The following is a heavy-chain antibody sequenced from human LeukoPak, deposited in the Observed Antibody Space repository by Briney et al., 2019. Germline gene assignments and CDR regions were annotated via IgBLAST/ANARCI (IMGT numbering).Heavy chain of an antibody. V-gene: IGHV3-74*01. CDR1: GFTFSSYW. J-gene: IGHJ4*02. CDR3: GRAFPYYYDSSGYYPFDY. Sequence: PGGSLRLSCAASGFTFSSYWMHWFRQAPGKGLVWVSRINSDGSSTSYAESVKGRFTISRDNAKNTLYLQMNSLRAEDTAVYYCGRAFPYYYDSSGYYPFDYWGQGTLVTVSP. D-gene: IGHD3-22*01. CDR2: INSDGSST.